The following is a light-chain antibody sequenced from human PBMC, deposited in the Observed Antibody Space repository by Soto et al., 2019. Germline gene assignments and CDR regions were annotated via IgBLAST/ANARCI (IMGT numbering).Light chain of an antibody. CDR3: QQYNTSPVT. CDR2: KAS. Sequence: DIELTQSPSTLSASVGDRVTITCRASQSVNTWLAWYQQQPGTAPKLLIYKASTLQSGVPSRFSGGGSGTEFTLTISSLQPDDFATYYCQQYNTSPVTFGPGSQVESK. V-gene: IGKV1-5*03. J-gene: IGKJ3*01. CDR1: QSVNTW.